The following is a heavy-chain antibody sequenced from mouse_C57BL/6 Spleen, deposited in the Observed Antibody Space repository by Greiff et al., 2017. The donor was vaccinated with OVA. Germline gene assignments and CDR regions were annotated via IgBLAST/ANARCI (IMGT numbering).Heavy chain of an antibody. CDR3: ARWGNYVNFDY. CDR1: GFTFSDYG. J-gene: IGHJ2*01. D-gene: IGHD2-1*01. Sequence: EVHLVESGGGLVKPGGSLKLSCAASGFTFSDYGMHWVRQAPAKGLEWVAYISSGRSTIYYADTVKGRFTLTRDNAKNTLFLQMTRLMSEDTAMYYGARWGNYVNFDYWGQGTTLTVSS. CDR2: ISSGRSTI. V-gene: IGHV5-17*01.